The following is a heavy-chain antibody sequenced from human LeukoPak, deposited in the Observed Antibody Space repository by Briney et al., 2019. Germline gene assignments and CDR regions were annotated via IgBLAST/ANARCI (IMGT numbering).Heavy chain of an antibody. CDR2: IDYSGYT. D-gene: IGHD4-23*01. CDR3: ARGRNDNGGMFFDS. Sequence: SETLSLTCTVSGVSISSHYWSWLRQPPGKGLEWIGYIDYSGYTSYSPSLKSRVAISVDTSKSQFSLRLSSMTAADTAIYYCARGRNDNGGMFFDSWAQGTLVTVSS. V-gene: IGHV4-59*11. J-gene: IGHJ4*02. CDR1: GVSISSHY.